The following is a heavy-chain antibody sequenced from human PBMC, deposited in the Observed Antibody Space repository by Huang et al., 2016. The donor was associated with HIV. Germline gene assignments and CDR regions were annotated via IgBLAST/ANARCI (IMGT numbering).Heavy chain of an antibody. CDR3: ARSAYGDLDY. Sequence: QVHLVQSGAEVKKPGASVKVSCKASGYTFTNYDINWVRQAPGRGVEWMGWMNPNTGNTGFAQSFQGRVTMTRKTSITTAYMELTSLTSEDTAVYYCARSAYGDLDYWGLETLVIVSS. D-gene: IGHD4-17*01. J-gene: IGHJ4*02. CDR2: MNPNTGNT. V-gene: IGHV1-8*02. CDR1: GYTFTNYD.